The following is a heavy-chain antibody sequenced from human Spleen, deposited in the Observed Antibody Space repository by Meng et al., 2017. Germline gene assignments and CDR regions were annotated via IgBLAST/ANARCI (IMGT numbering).Heavy chain of an antibody. CDR3: ATRGNPYLDR. CDR2: INIYNGIT. J-gene: IGHJ4*02. Sequence: QGQGVQSGAEVKKPGASVKVSCKVSDYTLTSDGFSWVRQAPGQGLQWMGWINIYNGITNYGRNFQGRVTLTTDTSTSTGYMELRSLTSDDTAVYYCATRGNPYLDRWGQGTLVTVSS. CDR1: DYTLTSDG. V-gene: IGHV1-18*04.